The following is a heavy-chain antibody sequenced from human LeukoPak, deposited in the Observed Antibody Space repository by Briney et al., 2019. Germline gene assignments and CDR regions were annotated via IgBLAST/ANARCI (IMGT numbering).Heavy chain of an antibody. CDR1: GFTFSNYC. J-gene: IGHJ1*01. V-gene: IGHV3-74*01. Sequence: SAGSLTLSCHASGFTFSNYCWHWVRQAPGKGLAWVSRMNSNGSSTSYADSRKGRFTISRDNAKNTLYLQMNSLGAEDMAVYYCARAASCGGDCSSSYLQHWGQGALVTVSS. CDR3: ARAASCGGDCSSSYLQH. D-gene: IGHD2-21*02. CDR2: MNSNGSST.